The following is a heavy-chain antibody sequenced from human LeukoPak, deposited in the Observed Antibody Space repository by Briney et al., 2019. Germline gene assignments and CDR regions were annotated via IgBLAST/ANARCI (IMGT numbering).Heavy chain of an antibody. Sequence: ASVKVSCKASGYTFTSYDINWVRQATGQGLEWMRWMNPNSGNTGYAQKFQGRVTMTRNTSISTAYMELSSLRSEDTAVYYCARGLSSGWYSARGYWGPGTLVTVSS. CDR1: GYTFTSYD. CDR3: ARGLSSGWYSARGY. V-gene: IGHV1-8*01. D-gene: IGHD6-19*01. J-gene: IGHJ1*01. CDR2: MNPNSGNT.